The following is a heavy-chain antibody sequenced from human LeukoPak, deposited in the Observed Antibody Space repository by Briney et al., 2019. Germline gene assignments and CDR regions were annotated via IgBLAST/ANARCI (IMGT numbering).Heavy chain of an antibody. V-gene: IGHV4-34*01. J-gene: IGHJ4*02. CDR1: GGSFSGYY. D-gene: IGHD5-18*01. CDR3: ARGRGYSYGTTALDY. CDR2: INHSGST. Sequence: SETLSLTCAVYGGSFSGYYWRWIRQPPGKGLEWIGEINHSGSTNYTPSLKSRVTISVDKSKNQFSLKLSSVTAADTAVYYCARGRGYSYGTTALDYWGQGTLVTVSS.